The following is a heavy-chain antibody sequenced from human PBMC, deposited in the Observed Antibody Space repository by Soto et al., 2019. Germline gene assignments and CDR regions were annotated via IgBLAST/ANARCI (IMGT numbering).Heavy chain of an antibody. J-gene: IGHJ4*02. CDR2: ISYDGSNK. D-gene: IGHD3-22*01. CDR3: AKDVDDSSGYYYVGLYYFDY. CDR1: GFTFSSYG. V-gene: IGHV3-30*18. Sequence: SLRLSCAASGFTFSSYGMHWVRQAPGKGLEWVAVISYDGSNKYYADSVKGRFTISRDNSKNTLYLQMNSLRAEDTAVYYCAKDVDDSSGYYYVGLYYFDYWGQGTLVTVSS.